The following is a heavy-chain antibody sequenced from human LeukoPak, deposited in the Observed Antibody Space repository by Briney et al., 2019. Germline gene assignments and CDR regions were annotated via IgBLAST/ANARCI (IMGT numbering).Heavy chain of an antibody. CDR1: GFSFGNYA. CDR3: VKDPRDTYGTNWFVS. V-gene: IGHV3-23*01. Sequence: LSGGSLRLSCVASGFSFGNYAMSWVRQAPGKGLQWVSQISGTGGATWYAGFARDRFTISRDNSKKTLYLQMSGLRVEDTAMYYCVKDPRDTYGTNWFVSRGQGTLLIVSS. J-gene: IGHJ5*01. D-gene: IGHD2-21*01. CDR2: ISGTGGAT.